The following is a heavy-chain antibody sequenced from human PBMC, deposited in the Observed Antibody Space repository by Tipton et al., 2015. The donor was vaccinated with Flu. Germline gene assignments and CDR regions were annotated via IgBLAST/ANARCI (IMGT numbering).Heavy chain of an antibody. CDR2: FHSNGFN. CDR1: GASISSGSYY. J-gene: IGHJ4*02. V-gene: IGHV4-61*02. CDR3: ARSAAAGSDFDY. Sequence: TLSLTCNVSGASISSGSYYWSWIRQPAGKGLEWVGRFHSNGFNDYNSSLESRVTVSVDTSKNQFSLQLNSVTPEDTAVYFCARSAAAGSDFDYWGQGTLVTVSS. D-gene: IGHD6-13*01.